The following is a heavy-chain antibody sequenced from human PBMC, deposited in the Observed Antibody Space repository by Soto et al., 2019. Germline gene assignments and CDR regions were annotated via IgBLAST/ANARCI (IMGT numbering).Heavy chain of an antibody. V-gene: IGHV3-23*01. Sequence: EVQLLESGGGLVQPGGSLRLSCAASGFTFSSYAMSWVRQAPGKGLEWVSAISGSGGSTYYADSVKGRFTISRDNSKNTLYLQMNSLRAEDTAVDYCANHLWFGELSNWGQGTLVTVSS. J-gene: IGHJ4*02. CDR2: ISGSGGST. D-gene: IGHD3-10*01. CDR3: ANHLWFGELSN. CDR1: GFTFSSYA.